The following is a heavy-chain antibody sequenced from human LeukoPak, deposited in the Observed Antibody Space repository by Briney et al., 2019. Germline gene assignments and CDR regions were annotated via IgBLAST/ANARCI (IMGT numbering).Heavy chain of an antibody. CDR1: GFTFSSYE. CDR2: IYYSGRT. J-gene: IGHJ5*02. CDR3: ARDQLITVFGVIIPLNWFDP. V-gene: IGHV4-39*07. Sequence: GSLRLSCAASGFTFSSYEMNWVRRAPGKGLEWIGSIYYSGRTYYNPSLKSRVTISLDTSTNQFSLKLSSVTAADTAVYYYARDQLITVFGVIIPLNWFDPWGQGTLVTVSS. D-gene: IGHD3-3*01.